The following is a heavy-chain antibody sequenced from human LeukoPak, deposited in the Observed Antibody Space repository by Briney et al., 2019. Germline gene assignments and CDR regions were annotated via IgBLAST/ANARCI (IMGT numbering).Heavy chain of an antibody. D-gene: IGHD3-16*01. J-gene: IGHJ4*02. CDR3: ARDRRMIMFGGVIAY. CDR1: GYTFTSYG. CDR2: ISGYNGNT. V-gene: IGHV1-18*01. Sequence: ASVKVSCKASGYTFTSYGLSWVRQAPGQGLEWMGWISGYNGNTNYAQKFQGRVTMTTDTSTSTAYMELRSLRSDDTAVYYCARDRRMIMFGGVIAYWGQGTLVTVSS.